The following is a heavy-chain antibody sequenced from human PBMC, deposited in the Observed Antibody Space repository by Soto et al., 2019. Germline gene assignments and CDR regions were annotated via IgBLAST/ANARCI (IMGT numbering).Heavy chain of an antibody. D-gene: IGHD5-12*01. V-gene: IGHV1-18*04. CDR3: ATSYDSGFDP. CDR1: GYPFSKYG. J-gene: IGHJ5*02. CDR2: IKPDNGDA. Sequence: QLQLVQSGAEVERPGASVRVSCKAYGYPFSKYGISWIRQAPGQGLEWMGWIKPDNGDANYAQKFQGRVTMTSDTPSTTAYMELRSLRSDDTAVYYCATSYDSGFDPWGQGPLVSVSS.